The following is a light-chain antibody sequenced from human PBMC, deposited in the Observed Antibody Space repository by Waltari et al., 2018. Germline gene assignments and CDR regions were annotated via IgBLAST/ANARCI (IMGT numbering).Light chain of an antibody. CDR1: SSDIGGYAF. J-gene: IGLJ2*01. CDR3: SSYAPSSTV. CDR2: DII. V-gene: IGLV2-14*03. Sequence: QSALTQPASVSGSPGQSITIPCPGTSSDIGGYAFVSWYQQHPGKAPKLMIYDIIKRPSGVSDRFSGSKSGNTASLTISGLQAEDEADYYCSSYAPSSTVFGGGTKLTVL.